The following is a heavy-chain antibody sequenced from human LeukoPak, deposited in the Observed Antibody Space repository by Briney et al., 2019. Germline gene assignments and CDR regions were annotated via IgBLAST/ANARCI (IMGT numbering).Heavy chain of an antibody. CDR2: INPNSGGT. D-gene: IGHD3-9*01. V-gene: IGHV1-2*02. CDR3: ARASLVGSYYDILTGYPPTPVGV. J-gene: IGHJ6*04. CDR1: GYTFTGYY. Sequence: ASVKVSCKASGYTFTGYYMHWVRQAPGQGLEWMGWINPNSGGTNYAQKFQGRVTMTRDTSISTAYMELSRLRSDDTAVYYCARASLVGSYYDILTGYPPTPVGVWGKGTTVTVSS.